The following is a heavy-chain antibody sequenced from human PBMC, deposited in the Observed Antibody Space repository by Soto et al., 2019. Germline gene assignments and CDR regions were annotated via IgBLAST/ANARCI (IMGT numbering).Heavy chain of an antibody. CDR2: IDPSDSYT. D-gene: IGHD2-2*01. Sequence: GESLKISCKGPGYSFTSYWISWVRQMPGKGLEWMGRIDPSDSYTNYSPSFQGHVTISADKSISTAYLQWSSLKASDTAMYYCASPSIVPDPYYYGMDVWGQGTTVTVSS. CDR3: ASPSIVPDPYYYGMDV. CDR1: GYSFTSYW. V-gene: IGHV5-10-1*01. J-gene: IGHJ6*02.